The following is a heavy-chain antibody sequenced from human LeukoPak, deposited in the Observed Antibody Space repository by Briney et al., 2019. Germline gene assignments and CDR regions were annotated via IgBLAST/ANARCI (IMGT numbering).Heavy chain of an antibody. CDR2: ISSSGATI. V-gene: IGHV3-48*03. CDR1: GYPFCRYE. Sequence: GGSLRLSCAASGYPFCRYEMIWLRQAPGKGLEWVSFISSSGATIYYADSVKGRFTTSRDNAKNSLYLQMNSLRAEDTAVYYCARYLLAGVRVFDYWGQGTLVTVSS. CDR3: ARYLLAGVRVFDY. D-gene: IGHD6-19*01. J-gene: IGHJ4*02.